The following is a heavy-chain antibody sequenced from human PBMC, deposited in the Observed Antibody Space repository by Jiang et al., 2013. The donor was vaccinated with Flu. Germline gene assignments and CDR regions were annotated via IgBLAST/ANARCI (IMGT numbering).Heavy chain of an antibody. CDR3: ARGGPIAVAGVDDAFDI. D-gene: IGHD6-19*01. CDR2: TYYKSKWCN. CDR1: GDSVSSNSAA. Sequence: SQTLSLTCAISGDSVSSNSAAWNWIRQSPSRGLEWLGRTYYKSKWCNDYAVSVKSRIIINPDTSKNRFSLQLNSVTPEDTAVYYCARGGPIAVAGVDDAFDIWGQGTMVSVSS. V-gene: IGHV6-1*01. J-gene: IGHJ3*02.